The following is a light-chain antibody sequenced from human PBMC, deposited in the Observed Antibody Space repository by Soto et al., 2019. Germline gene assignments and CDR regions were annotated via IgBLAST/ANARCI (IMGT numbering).Light chain of an antibody. CDR2: EVN. CDR3: NSYAGSNIYV. CDR1: SSDVGGYNF. V-gene: IGLV2-8*01. Sequence: QSALTQPPSASGSPGQSVTISCSGTSSDVGGYNFVSWYQHHPGKAPKLIISEVNKGPSGVPNRFSGSKSGNTASLTVSGLQAENEADYYCNSYAGSNIYVFGTGSKLTVL. J-gene: IGLJ1*01.